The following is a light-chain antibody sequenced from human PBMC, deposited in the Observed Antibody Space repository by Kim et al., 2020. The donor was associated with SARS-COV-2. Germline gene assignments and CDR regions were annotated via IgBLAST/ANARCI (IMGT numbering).Light chain of an antibody. Sequence: GQSITISCTGTSSDIAVYDFVSWYQQHPGKAPILIIYDVVDRPSGVSTRFSGSKSGNTASLTISGLQAEDEAGYYCSSYSRTSTLVFGGGTQLTVL. V-gene: IGLV2-14*03. CDR2: DVV. CDR1: SSDIAVYDF. CDR3: SSYSRTSTLV. J-gene: IGLJ3*02.